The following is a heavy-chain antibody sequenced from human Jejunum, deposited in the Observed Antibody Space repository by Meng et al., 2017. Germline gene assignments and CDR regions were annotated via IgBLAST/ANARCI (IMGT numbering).Heavy chain of an antibody. Sequence: GGSLRPSCVASGFTFSNYATSWVRQAPGEGLEWVSAPWSNSMRSYYADSVRGRFTISRDDSKNPLYLQMNSLGAEDATVYCCANAYYNESSGYHINDYWGQGTLVTVSS. CDR1: GFTFSNYA. CDR3: ANAYYNESSGYHINDY. J-gene: IGHJ4*02. V-gene: IGHV3-23*01. CDR2: PWSNSMRS. D-gene: IGHD3-22*01.